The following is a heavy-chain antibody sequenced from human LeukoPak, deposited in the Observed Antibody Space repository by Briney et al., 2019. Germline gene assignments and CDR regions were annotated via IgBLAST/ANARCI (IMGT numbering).Heavy chain of an antibody. V-gene: IGHV3-7*01. CDR2: IKQDGSEK. Sequence: GGSLRLSCAASGFTFSTYWMSWVRQAPGKGLEWVANIKQDGSEKYYVDSVKGRFTISRDNAKNSLYLQMNSLRAEDTAVYYCARDRRVRGVIMDYYYYGMDVWGQGTTVTVSS. D-gene: IGHD3-10*01. J-gene: IGHJ6*02. CDR3: ARDRRVRGVIMDYYYYGMDV. CDR1: GFTFSTYW.